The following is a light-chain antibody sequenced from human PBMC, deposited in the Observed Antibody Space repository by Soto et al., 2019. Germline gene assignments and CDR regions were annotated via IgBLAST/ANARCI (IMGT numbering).Light chain of an antibody. J-gene: IGKJ1*01. V-gene: IGKV1-27*01. Sequence: IQMTQSPSSLSASVGDRVIITCRASQGIGNSLAWYQPKAGRVPKLLMHSASTLLSGVPSRFSGSGSGTDFTLTISSLQPEDVATYYCQKYDSAPWTFGQGTKVEIK. CDR3: QKYDSAPWT. CDR1: QGIGNS. CDR2: SAS.